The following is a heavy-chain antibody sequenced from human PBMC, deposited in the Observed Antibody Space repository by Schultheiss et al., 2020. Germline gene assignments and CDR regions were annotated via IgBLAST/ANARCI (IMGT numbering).Heavy chain of an antibody. CDR1: GFTFSNYG. J-gene: IGHJ4*02. Sequence: GSLRLSCAVSGFTFSNYGMSWVRQAPGKGLEWVSYISDTGSTIYYADSVRGRFTISRDSAKNSLYLQMNSLRAEDTAVYYCARNPTRLFDYWGQGTLVTVSS. V-gene: IGHV3-48*03. CDR2: ISDTGSTI. CDR3: ARNPTRLFDY.